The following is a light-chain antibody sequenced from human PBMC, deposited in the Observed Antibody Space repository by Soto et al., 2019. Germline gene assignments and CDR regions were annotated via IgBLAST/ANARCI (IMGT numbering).Light chain of an antibody. J-gene: IGLJ1*01. V-gene: IGLV2-14*01. CDR2: DVS. Sequence: QFALNPPASASPTSGQTCARSPPGNSSDFGGYTFVSWYQQHPGKAPRLMIYDVSNRPSGISNRFSGSKSGNTASLTISVLQAEDEADYYCSSYTSRTTYDFGTGTKVTVL. CDR1: SSDFGGYTF. CDR3: SSYTSRTTYD.